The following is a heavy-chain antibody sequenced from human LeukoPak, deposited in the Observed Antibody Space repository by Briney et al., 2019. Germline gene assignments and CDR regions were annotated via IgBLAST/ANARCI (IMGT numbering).Heavy chain of an antibody. J-gene: IGHJ4*02. D-gene: IGHD5-18*01. CDR1: GYTFTSYD. CDR3: ARNVRDTGTFDY. V-gene: IGHV1-8*01. Sequence: WASVKVSCKASGYTFTSYDINWVRQATGQGLEWMGRMNPNSGDTGYAQRFQGRVTMTRSTSISTAYMELSSLRSEDTAVYYCARNVRDTGTFDYWGQGTLVTVSS. CDR2: MNPNSGDT.